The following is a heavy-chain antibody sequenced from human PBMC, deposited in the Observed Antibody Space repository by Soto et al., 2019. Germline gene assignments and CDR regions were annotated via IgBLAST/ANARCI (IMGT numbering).Heavy chain of an antibody. CDR1: GFPFSSYA. CDR3: ASRSSGWYFDY. D-gene: IGHD6-19*01. V-gene: IGHV3-23*01. CDR2: ISGSGSST. J-gene: IGHJ4*02. Sequence: GGSLRLSCAASGFPFSSYAMGWVRQAPGKGLEWVLGISGSGSSTYYADSVKGRFTISRDNSKNTLYLQMNSLRAEDTAVYYCASRSSGWYFDYWGQGTLVTVSS.